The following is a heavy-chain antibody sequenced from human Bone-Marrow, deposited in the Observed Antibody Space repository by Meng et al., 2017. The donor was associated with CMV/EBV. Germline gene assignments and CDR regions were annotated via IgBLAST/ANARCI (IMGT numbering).Heavy chain of an antibody. D-gene: IGHD3-10*01. V-gene: IGHV1-2*02. J-gene: IGHJ4*02. Sequence: ASLKVSCKASGHIFTASYLHWVRQAPGQGLEWMGWINPNSGDTNYAQRFQGRVTVTSDTSISTAYMELSRLRSDDTTVYYCARAIFREIILSGWDSWGQGTLVTVSS. CDR3: ARAIFREIILSGWDS. CDR1: GHIFTASY. CDR2: INPNSGDT.